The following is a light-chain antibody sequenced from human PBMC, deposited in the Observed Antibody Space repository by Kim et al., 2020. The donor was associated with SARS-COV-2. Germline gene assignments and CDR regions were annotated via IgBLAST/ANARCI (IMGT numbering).Light chain of an antibody. Sequence: SASVGDRVTITCRASQDISNYLVWYQQKPGKVPKLLIYAASALQSGVPSRFSGSGSGTDFTLTISSLQPEDVATYYCQKYNSVPYAFGQGTKLEI. V-gene: IGKV1-27*01. CDR2: AAS. CDR1: QDISNY. CDR3: QKYNSVPYA. J-gene: IGKJ2*01.